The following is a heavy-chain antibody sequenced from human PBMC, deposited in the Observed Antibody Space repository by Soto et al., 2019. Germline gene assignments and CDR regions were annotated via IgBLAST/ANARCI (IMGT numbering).Heavy chain of an antibody. Sequence: SETLSLTCTVSGGSISSSSYYWGWIRQPPGKGLEWIGSIYYSGSTYYNPSLKSRVTISVDTSKNQFSLKLSSVTAADTAVYYCATTVETRVDYWGQGTLVTVSS. CDR1: GGSISSSSYY. CDR2: IYYSGST. J-gene: IGHJ4*02. CDR3: ATTVETRVDY. D-gene: IGHD1-1*01. V-gene: IGHV4-39*01.